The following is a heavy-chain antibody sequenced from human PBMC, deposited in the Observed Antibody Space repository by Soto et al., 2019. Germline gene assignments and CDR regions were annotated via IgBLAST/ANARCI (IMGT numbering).Heavy chain of an antibody. D-gene: IGHD6-13*01. J-gene: IGHJ4*02. V-gene: IGHV3-30*18. CDR2: ISYDGTKK. Sequence: HPGGPWSPPFPPSGFPSVTYARHWVRQPPGKGLEWVAVISYDGTKKYYGDSVKGRFTISRDNSKNTLYLQMNSLRAEDTAVYYCANSHTSSWYYFAYWGQGTLVTVSS. CDR3: ANSHTSSWYYFAY. CDR1: GFPSVTYA.